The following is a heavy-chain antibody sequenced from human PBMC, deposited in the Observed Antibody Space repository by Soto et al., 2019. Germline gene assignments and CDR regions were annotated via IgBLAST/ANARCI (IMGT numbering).Heavy chain of an antibody. CDR1: GGTFSSYA. J-gene: IGHJ5*02. Sequence: ASVKVSCKASGGTFSSYAISWVRQAPGQGLEWMGGIIPIFGTANYAQKFQGRVTITADESTSTAYMELSSLRSEDTAVYYCARDLGCSSTSCYSSGNPWGQGTLVTVSS. D-gene: IGHD2-2*01. V-gene: IGHV1-69*13. CDR3: ARDLGCSSTSCYSSGNP. CDR2: IIPIFGTA.